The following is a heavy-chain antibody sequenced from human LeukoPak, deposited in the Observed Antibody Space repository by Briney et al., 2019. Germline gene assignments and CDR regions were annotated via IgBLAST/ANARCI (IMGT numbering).Heavy chain of an antibody. V-gene: IGHV4-34*01. CDR2: INHSGST. J-gene: IGHJ4*02. CDR3: ARDDSDFAY. CDR1: VESFNGFF. D-gene: IGHD4-11*01. Sequence: SETLSLTCAVYVESFNGFFWSWIRQTPGKGLEWIGEINHSGSTNYNPSFKSRVTISVDTSKNQFSLKLHSVTAADTAVYYCARDDSDFAYWGPGTLVTVS.